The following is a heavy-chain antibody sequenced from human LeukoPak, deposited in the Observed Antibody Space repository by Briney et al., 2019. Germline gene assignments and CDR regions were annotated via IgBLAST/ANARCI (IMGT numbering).Heavy chain of an antibody. D-gene: IGHD6-19*01. Sequence: PSETLSLTCTVSGGSVSSGSYYWSWIRQPPWKGLEWIGYIYYSGSTNYNPSLKSRVTISVDTSKNQVSLKLSSVTAADPAVYYCARRRTSIAVAGTGIYYYYGMDVWGQGTTVTVSS. CDR2: IYYSGST. J-gene: IGHJ6*02. V-gene: IGHV4-61*01. CDR3: ARRRTSIAVAGTGIYYYYGMDV. CDR1: GGSVSSGSYY.